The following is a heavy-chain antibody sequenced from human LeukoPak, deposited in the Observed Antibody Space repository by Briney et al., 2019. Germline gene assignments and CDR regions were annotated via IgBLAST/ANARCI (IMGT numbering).Heavy chain of an antibody. CDR2: ICSVSSYI. D-gene: IGHD3-3*01. J-gene: IGHJ6*03. V-gene: IGHV3-21*01. Sequence: PGGSLRLSCAASGFTFSTYSMNWVRQTPGKGLEWVSSICSVSSYIYYADSVKGRFTISRDNAKNSLYLQMNNLRAEDTAVYYCARELTIFGVALNPLYYMDVWGKGTTVTVSS. CDR1: GFTFSTYS. CDR3: ARELTIFGVALNPLYYMDV.